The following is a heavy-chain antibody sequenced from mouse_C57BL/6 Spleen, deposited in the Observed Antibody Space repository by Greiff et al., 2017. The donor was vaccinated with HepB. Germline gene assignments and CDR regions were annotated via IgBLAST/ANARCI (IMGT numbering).Heavy chain of an antibody. D-gene: IGHD1-1*01. J-gene: IGHJ4*01. CDR3: AREDYGSTNYYAMDY. CDR1: GYTFTDYN. V-gene: IGHV1-18*01. CDR2: INPNNGGT. Sequence: EVQLQQSGPELVKPGASVKIPCKASGYTFTDYNMDWVKQSHGKSLEWIGDINPNNGGTIYNQKFKGKATLTVDKSSSTAYMELVSLTSEDTAVYYCAREDYGSTNYYAMDYWGQGTSVTVSS.